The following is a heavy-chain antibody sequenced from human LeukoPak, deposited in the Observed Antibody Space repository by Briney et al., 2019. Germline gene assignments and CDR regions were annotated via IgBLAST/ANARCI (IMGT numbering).Heavy chain of an antibody. V-gene: IGHV2-5*01. CDR1: GFSLSTSGVG. D-gene: IGHD2-15*01. CDR2: FYWNDDK. Sequence: SGPTLVNPTQTLTLTCTFSGFSLSTSGVGVGWIRQPPGKALEWLALFYWNDDKRYSPSLKSRLTITKDTSKNQVVLTMTNMDPVDTATYYCARDCSGGSCYIWGWFDPWGQGTLVTVSS. J-gene: IGHJ5*02. CDR3: ARDCSGGSCYIWGWFDP.